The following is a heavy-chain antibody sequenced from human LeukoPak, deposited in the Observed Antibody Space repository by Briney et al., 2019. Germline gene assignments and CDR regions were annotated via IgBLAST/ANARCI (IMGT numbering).Heavy chain of an antibody. CDR3: AGGSYYTYDY. J-gene: IGHJ4*02. CDR1: GGSISSYY. CDR2: IYYSGST. D-gene: IGHD1-26*01. V-gene: IGHV4-59*01. Sequence: ETLSLTCTVSGGSISSYYWSWIRQPPGKGLEWIGRIYYSGSTNYNPSLKSRVAISVDTSKNQFSLNLSSVTAADTAVYYCAGGSYYTYDYWGQGTLVTVSS.